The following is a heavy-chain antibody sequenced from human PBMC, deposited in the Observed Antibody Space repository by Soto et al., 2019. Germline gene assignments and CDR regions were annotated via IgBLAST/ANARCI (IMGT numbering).Heavy chain of an antibody. Sequence: GSLRLSCAASGFTFSSYAMSWVRQAPGKGLEWVSAISGSGGSTYYADSVKGRFTISRDNSKNTLYLQMNSLRAEDTAVYYCAKRGLLGWLALRVYYFDYWAREPWSPSPQ. CDR1: GFTFSSYA. D-gene: IGHD6-19*01. J-gene: IGHJ4*02. CDR3: AKRGLLGWLALRVYYFDY. CDR2: ISGSGGST. V-gene: IGHV3-23*01.